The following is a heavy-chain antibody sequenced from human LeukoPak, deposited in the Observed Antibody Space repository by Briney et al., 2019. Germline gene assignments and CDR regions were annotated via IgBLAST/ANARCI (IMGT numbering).Heavy chain of an antibody. D-gene: IGHD2-2*01. V-gene: IGHV5-51*01. CDR1: GYSFTSYW. CDR3: ARLYCSSTSCYFYFDAFDI. Sequence: GESLKISCKGSGYSFTSYWIGWVRQMPGKGLEWMGIIYPGDSDTRYSPSFQGQVTISADKSISTAYLQWSSLKASDTAMYHCARLYCSSTSCYFYFDAFDIWGQGTMVTVSS. J-gene: IGHJ3*02. CDR2: IYPGDSDT.